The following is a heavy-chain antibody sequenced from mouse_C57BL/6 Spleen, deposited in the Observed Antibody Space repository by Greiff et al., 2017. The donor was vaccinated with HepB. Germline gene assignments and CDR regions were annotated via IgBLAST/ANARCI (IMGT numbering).Heavy chain of an antibody. CDR3: AIPRSQLRLLAY. J-gene: IGHJ3*01. Sequence: VQLQQPGAELVKPGASVKVSCKASGYTFPSYWMHWVKQRPGQGLEWIGRIHPSDSDTNYNQKFKGKATLTVDKSSSTAYMQLSSLTSEDSAVYYCAIPRSQLRLLAYWGQGTLVTVSA. CDR1: GYTFPSYW. D-gene: IGHD3-2*02. CDR2: IHPSDSDT. V-gene: IGHV1-74*01.